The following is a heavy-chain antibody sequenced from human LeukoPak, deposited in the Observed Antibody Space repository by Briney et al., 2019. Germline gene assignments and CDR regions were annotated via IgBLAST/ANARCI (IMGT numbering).Heavy chain of an antibody. CDR2: ISYDGSNK. CDR3: ARDRRELWGSNYYYGMDV. J-gene: IGHJ6*02. CDR1: GFTFSSYA. V-gene: IGHV3-30*14. D-gene: IGHD1-26*01. Sequence: GGSLRLSCAASGFTFSSYAMHWVRQAPGKGLEWVAVISYDGSNKYYADSVKGRFTISRDNSKNMLYLQMNSLRAEDTAAYYCARDRRELWGSNYYYGMDVWGQGTTVTVSS.